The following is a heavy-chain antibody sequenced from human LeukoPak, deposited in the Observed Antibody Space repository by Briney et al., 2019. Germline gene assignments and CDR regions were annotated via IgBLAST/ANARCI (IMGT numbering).Heavy chain of an antibody. CDR1: GFTFSSYS. J-gene: IGHJ4*02. Sequence: GGSLRLSCAASGFTFSSYSMNWVRQAPGKGLEWVSSISSSSSYIYYADSVKGRFTIYRDNAKNSLYLQMNSLRAEDTAVYYCARERGIRFLGTYSGYEPFDYWGQGTLVTVSS. CDR3: ARERGIRFLGTYSGYEPFDY. V-gene: IGHV3-21*01. CDR2: ISSSSSYI. D-gene: IGHD5-12*01.